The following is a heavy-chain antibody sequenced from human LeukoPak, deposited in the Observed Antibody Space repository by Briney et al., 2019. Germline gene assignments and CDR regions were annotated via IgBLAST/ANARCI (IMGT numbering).Heavy chain of an antibody. Sequence: GGSLRLSCAASGFTFSSYAMSWVRQAPGKGLEWVSAISGSGGSTYYADSVKGRFTIPRDNSKNTLYLQMNSLRAEDTAVYYCAKDLYYYDSSGYYYTFDYWGQGTLVTVSS. CDR1: GFTFSSYA. D-gene: IGHD3-22*01. V-gene: IGHV3-23*01. CDR3: AKDLYYYDSSGYYYTFDY. CDR2: ISGSGGST. J-gene: IGHJ4*02.